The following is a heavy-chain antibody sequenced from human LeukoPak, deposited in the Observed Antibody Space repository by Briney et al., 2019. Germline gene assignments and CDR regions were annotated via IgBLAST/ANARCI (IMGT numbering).Heavy chain of an antibody. Sequence: PGGSLRLSCAASGFTFSDYYMIWIRQAPGKGLDWVSYISGSSTFTNYADSVKGRFTISRDNAKNSLYLQMNSLRAEDTAVYYCARGPRSRGFFDYWGQGTLVTVSS. CDR2: ISGSSTFT. J-gene: IGHJ4*02. V-gene: IGHV3-11*06. CDR3: ARGPRSRGFFDY. CDR1: GFTFSDYY. D-gene: IGHD3-16*02.